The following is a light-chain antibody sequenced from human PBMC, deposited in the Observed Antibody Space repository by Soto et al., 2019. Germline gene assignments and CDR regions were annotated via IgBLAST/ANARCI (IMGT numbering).Light chain of an antibody. CDR2: GAS. V-gene: IGKV3-15*01. CDR1: QSFTSN. CDR3: QQYNNWPPAGT. Sequence: EIVMTQSPATLSVYPGERATLSCRASQSFTSNLAWYQQKPGQAPRLLIYGASTRATGIPARFSGSGSGTEFTLTISSLQSEDFAVYYCQQYNNWPPAGTFGQGTKVEI. J-gene: IGKJ1*01.